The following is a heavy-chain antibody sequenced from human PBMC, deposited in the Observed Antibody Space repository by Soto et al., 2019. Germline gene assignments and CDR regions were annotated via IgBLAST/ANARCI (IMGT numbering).Heavy chain of an antibody. V-gene: IGHV4-31*03. CDR2: IYYSGST. D-gene: IGHD3-10*02. CDR3: ARLSSGERLNFDY. J-gene: IGHJ4*02. CDR1: GGSISSGGYY. Sequence: QVQLQESGPGLVKPSQTLSLACTVSGGSISSGGYYWSWIRQHPGKGLEWIGYIYYSGSTYYNPSLKSRVTISLDTSKNQLSLKLSSLTAADTAMYYCARLSSGERLNFDYWGQGTLVTVSS.